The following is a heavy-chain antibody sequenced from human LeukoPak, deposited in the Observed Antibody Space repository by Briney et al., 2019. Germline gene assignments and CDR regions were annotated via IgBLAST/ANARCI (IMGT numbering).Heavy chain of an antibody. CDR2: IRIDESNE. CDR3: AKVISSGFYSSAFDI. V-gene: IGHV3-30*02. D-gene: IGHD3-22*01. CDR1: GFTFSTYG. J-gene: IGHJ3*02. Sequence: GGSLRLSCTASGFTFSTYGIHWVRQAPGKGLEWVAFIRIDESNEYYVDSVKGRFTISRDNSKNTLYLQMDSLRVEDTAVYFCAKVISSGFYSSAFDIWGQGTMFTVSS.